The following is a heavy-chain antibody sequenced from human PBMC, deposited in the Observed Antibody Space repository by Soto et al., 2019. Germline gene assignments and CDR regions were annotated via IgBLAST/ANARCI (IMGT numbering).Heavy chain of an antibody. CDR2: ISAYNGNT. J-gene: IGHJ3*02. CDR1: GYTFTSYG. V-gene: IGHV1-18*01. Sequence: ASVKVSCKASGYTFTSYGISWVRQAPGQGLEWMGWISAYNGNTNYAQKLQGRVTMTTDTSTSTAYMELRSLRSDDTAVYYCARDCSSTSCYWISDAFDIWGQGTMVTVSS. D-gene: IGHD2-2*01. CDR3: ARDCSSTSCYWISDAFDI.